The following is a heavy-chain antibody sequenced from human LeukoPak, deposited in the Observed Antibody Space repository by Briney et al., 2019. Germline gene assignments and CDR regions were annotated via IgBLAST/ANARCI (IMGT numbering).Heavy chain of an antibody. CDR1: GFTFNSYW. V-gene: IGHV3-7*01. Sequence: GGSLRLSCAASGFTFNSYWMTWVRQAPGKGLEWVANLNPDGSHKFYADSVKGRFTISRDNAENSVFLQMNSLRAEDTAFYYCARDAYDDSSESWGQGTLVAVSS. J-gene: IGHJ5*02. D-gene: IGHD3-3*01. CDR3: ARDAYDDSSES. CDR2: LNPDGSHK.